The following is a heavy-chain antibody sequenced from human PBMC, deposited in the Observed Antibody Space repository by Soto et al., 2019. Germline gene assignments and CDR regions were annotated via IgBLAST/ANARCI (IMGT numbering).Heavy chain of an antibody. CDR1: GGSISSYY. J-gene: IGHJ4*02. CDR3: ARLAGYYDFWSGFQGEYDY. V-gene: IGHV4-59*08. CDR2: IYYSGST. D-gene: IGHD3-3*01. Sequence: QVQLQESGPGLVKPSETLSLTCTVSGGSISSYYWSWIRQPPGKGLEWIGYIYYSGSTNYNPSLKRRVTISVDTSKNQFSLKLSSVTAADTAVYYCARLAGYYDFWSGFQGEYDYWGQGTLVTVSS.